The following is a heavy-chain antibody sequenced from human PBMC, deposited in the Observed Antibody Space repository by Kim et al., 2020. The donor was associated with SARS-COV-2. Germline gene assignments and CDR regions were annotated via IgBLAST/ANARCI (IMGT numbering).Heavy chain of an antibody. CDR3: GGGEIGYCSSTTCSDAFDI. J-gene: IGHJ3*02. CDR1: GFTFTNYV. D-gene: IGHD2-2*01. V-gene: IGHV1-3*01. CDR2: INAGNGNT. Sequence: ASVKVSCKASGFTFTNYVIHWVRQAPGQRREWMGWINAGNGNTKYSQKFQGRVTITRDSSASAAYMELSSLRSEDTAIYYCGGGEIGYCSSTTCSDAFDIWGQGTMVTVSS.